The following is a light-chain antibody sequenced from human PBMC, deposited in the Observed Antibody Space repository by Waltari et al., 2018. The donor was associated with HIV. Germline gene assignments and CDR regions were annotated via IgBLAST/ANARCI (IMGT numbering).Light chain of an antibody. V-gene: IGKV1-8*01. Sequence: IRMTQSPSSLSASIGDSVTITCRASQGISNSVAWYQQKPGAAPKLLIYDASVLQSGVPSRFSGGGSGSDFSLTISCLQSEDFATYYCQHYHSDPPTFGPGTRVEIK. J-gene: IGKJ1*01. CDR1: QGISNS. CDR3: QHYHSDPPT. CDR2: DAS.